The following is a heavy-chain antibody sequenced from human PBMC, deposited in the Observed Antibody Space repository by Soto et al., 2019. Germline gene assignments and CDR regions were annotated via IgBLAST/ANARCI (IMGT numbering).Heavy chain of an antibody. CDR2: ISYDGSNK. Sequence: QVQLVESGGGVVQPGRSLRLSCAASGFTFSSYGMHWVRQAPGKGLEWVAVISYDGSNKYYADSVKGRFTISRDNSKNTLYLQMNSLRAEDTAVYYCAKGTNYGDYGPYLVYWGQGTLVTVSS. D-gene: IGHD4-17*01. J-gene: IGHJ4*02. CDR1: GFTFSSYG. CDR3: AKGTNYGDYGPYLVY. V-gene: IGHV3-30*18.